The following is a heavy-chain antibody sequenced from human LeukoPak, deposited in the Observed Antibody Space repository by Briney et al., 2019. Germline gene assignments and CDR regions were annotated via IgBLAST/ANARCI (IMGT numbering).Heavy chain of an antibody. D-gene: IGHD3-10*01. Sequence: GASVKVSCKASGYSFTSYYMHWVRQAPGQGLEWMGIMNPNGGSTNYAQKFQGRVTMTRDTSTSTVYMELSSLRSEDTAVYYCARDQDYYGSGNFNKIDYWGQGTLVTVSS. CDR2: MNPNGGST. J-gene: IGHJ4*02. CDR1: GYSFTSYY. CDR3: ARDQDYYGSGNFNKIDY. V-gene: IGHV1-46*01.